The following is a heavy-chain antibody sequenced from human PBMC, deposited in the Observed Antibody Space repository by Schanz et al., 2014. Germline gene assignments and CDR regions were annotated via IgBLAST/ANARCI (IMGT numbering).Heavy chain of an antibody. V-gene: IGHV4-59*08. CDR1: GGSITSYY. J-gene: IGHJ4*02. D-gene: IGHD1-1*01. Sequence: QVQLQESGPGLVKPSETLSLTCTVSGGSITSYYWSWIRQPPGKGLEWIGYIYDSGSTNYKSSLKSGAPISVDPSKNHFPLRLTSVTAADTAVYYCARHAGSGTHYAGVFYFDSWGQGTLVTVSS. CDR3: ARHAGSGTHYAGVFYFDS. CDR2: IYDSGST.